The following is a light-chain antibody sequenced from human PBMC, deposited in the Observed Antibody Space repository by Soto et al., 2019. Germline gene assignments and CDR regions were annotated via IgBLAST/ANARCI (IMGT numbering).Light chain of an antibody. CDR3: QQLNTYLIT. Sequence: DIQLTQSPYFLSASVGDRVTIACRASQGISGYVAWYQQKPGKVPKLLIYSTSTLQSGVPSRFSGSASGTEFTLSISGLQPEDFATYYCQQLNTYLITFGQGTRLEI. CDR1: QGISGY. J-gene: IGKJ5*01. CDR2: STS. V-gene: IGKV1-9*01.